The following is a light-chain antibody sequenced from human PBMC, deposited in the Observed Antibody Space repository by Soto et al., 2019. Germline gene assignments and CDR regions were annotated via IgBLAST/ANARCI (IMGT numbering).Light chain of an antibody. J-gene: IGLJ3*02. Sequence: QSALTQPASVSGSPGQSITISCTGTSSDVGGYKYVSWYQQYPGKAPKFMIYEVTNRPSGVSNRFSGSKSGNTASLTISGLQAEDEAGYYCTSYTSSNTWVFGGGTKLTVL. CDR3: TSYTSSNTWV. CDR1: SSDVGGYKY. CDR2: EVT. V-gene: IGLV2-14*01.